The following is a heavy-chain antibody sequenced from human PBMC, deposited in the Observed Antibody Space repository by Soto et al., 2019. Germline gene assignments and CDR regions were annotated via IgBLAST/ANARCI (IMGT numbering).Heavy chain of an antibody. Sequence: QVQLVESGGGVVQPGTSLRLSCAASGFIFSAYVMHWVRQAPGKGLEWVAMISHDEDYIYYADSVKGRFTISRDNSKNTLFLQMTNLKTEDTAMYYCARDPERLQFGDIDYWGQGTLVTVSS. CDR2: ISHDEDYI. V-gene: IGHV3-30*03. CDR3: ARDPERLQFGDIDY. D-gene: IGHD2-21*01. CDR1: GFIFSAYV. J-gene: IGHJ4*02.